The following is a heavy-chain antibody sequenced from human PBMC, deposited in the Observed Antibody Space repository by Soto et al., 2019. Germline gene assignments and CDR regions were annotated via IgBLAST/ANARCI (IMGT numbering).Heavy chain of an antibody. CDR2: IYYSGST. CDR3: ARQAGAMDV. Sequence: PSETLSLTCTVSGGSISSGGYYWSWIRQHPGKGLEWIGCIYYSGSTYYNPSLKGRVTISVDTSKNQFSLKLRSVTAADTGVYYCARQAGAMDVWGQGTTVTVSS. CDR1: GGSISSGGYY. J-gene: IGHJ6*02. V-gene: IGHV4-39*01.